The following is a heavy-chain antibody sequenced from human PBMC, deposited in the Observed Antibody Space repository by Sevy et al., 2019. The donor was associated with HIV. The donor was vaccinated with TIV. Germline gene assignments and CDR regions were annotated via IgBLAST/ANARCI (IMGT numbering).Heavy chain of an antibody. CDR2: ISQSGGTT. CDR1: GFIFSSYE. D-gene: IGHD4-17*01. V-gene: IGHV3-48*03. CDR3: ARDLPPSATTVAHFDY. Sequence: GGSLRLSCAASGFIFSSYEMSWVRQAPGKGLEWVSHISQSGGTTYYSDSVKGRFTISRDNAKNSLYLQMNSLRAEDTAIYYWARDLPPSATTVAHFDYWGQGTLVTVSS. J-gene: IGHJ4*02.